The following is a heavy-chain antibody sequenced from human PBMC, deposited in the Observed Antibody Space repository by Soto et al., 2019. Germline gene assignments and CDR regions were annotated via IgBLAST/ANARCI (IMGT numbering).Heavy chain of an antibody. Sequence: SLTCTVSGGSISSGDYYWSWIRQPPGKGLEWIGYIYYSGSTYYNPSLKSRVTISVDTSKNQFSLKLSSVTAADTAVYYCARVRYNWNYSYYYGMDVWGQGTTVTVSS. CDR3: ARVRYNWNYSYYYGMDV. J-gene: IGHJ6*02. CDR1: GGSISSGDYY. D-gene: IGHD1-20*01. CDR2: IYYSGST. V-gene: IGHV4-30-4*01.